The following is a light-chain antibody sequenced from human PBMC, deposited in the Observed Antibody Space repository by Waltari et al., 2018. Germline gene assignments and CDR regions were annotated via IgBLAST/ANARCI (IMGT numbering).Light chain of an antibody. J-gene: IGKJ2*01. CDR1: QSIRSY. V-gene: IGKV1-5*03. Sequence: IQMTQSPSTLSGSVGDTVINTCPASQSIRSYLAWYQQKPGEAPKLLISKASTLESGVPSRFSGSGSGTEFTLSISSLQPDDFGTYYCHQYNSDPYTFGLGTKLEIK. CDR3: HQYNSDPYT. CDR2: KAS.